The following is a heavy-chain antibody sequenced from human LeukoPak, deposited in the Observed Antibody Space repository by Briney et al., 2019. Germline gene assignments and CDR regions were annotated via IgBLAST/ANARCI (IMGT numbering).Heavy chain of an antibody. J-gene: IGHJ4*02. CDR1: GLTVSSNY. Sequence: GGSLRLSCAASGLTVSSNYMSWVRQAPGKGLEWVSVIYSGGSTYYADSVKGRFTISRDNSKNTLYLQMNSLRAEDTAVYYCARGGLRYFDWLRFDYWGQGTLVTVSS. CDR2: IYSGGST. D-gene: IGHD3-9*01. V-gene: IGHV3-53*01. CDR3: ARGGLRYFDWLRFDY.